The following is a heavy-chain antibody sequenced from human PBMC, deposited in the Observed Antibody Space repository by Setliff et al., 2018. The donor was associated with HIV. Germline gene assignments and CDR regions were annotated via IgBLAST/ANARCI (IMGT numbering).Heavy chain of an antibody. CDR1: GYAFSAYD. CDR3: ARARTDYYDRRRRSHYYIDV. Sequence: ASVKVSCKASGYAFSAYDFNWVRQAPGQGLEWVGSMSPQSDNTVYAQKLLGRVTMTMDTSIGTAYMELSSLRSEDTAVYYCARARTDYYDRRRRSHYYIDVWARGATVTVSS. D-gene: IGHD3-22*01. J-gene: IGHJ6*03. CDR2: MSPQSDNT. V-gene: IGHV1-8*02.